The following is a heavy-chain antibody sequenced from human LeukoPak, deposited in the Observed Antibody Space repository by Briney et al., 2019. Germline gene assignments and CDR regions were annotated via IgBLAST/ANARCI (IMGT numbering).Heavy chain of an antibody. CDR2: IYSGGST. CDR3: ARDLRYCSGGSCFDAFDI. CDR1: GFTVSSNY. V-gene: IGHV3-53*01. Sequence: GGSLRLSCAASGFTVSSNYMSWVRQAPGKGLEWVSVIYSGGSTYYADSVKGRFTISRDNSKNTLYLQMNSLRAEDTAVYYCARDLRYCSGGSCFDAFDIWGQGTMVTVSS. D-gene: IGHD2-15*01. J-gene: IGHJ3*02.